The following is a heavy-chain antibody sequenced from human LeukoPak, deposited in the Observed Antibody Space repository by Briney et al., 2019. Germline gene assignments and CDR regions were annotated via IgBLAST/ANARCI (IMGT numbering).Heavy chain of an antibody. CDR2: INPSGTGT. CDR1: GYTITNNY. J-gene: IGHJ5*02. D-gene: IGHD5-24*01. CDR3: ATDHSMANTAWWFDP. Sequence: ASVKVSCKASGYTITNNYMHLVRQAPGQGLEWMGVINPSGTGTSYAQKFQGRITMSRDTSTSTVYMELSSLRSEATAFYYCATDHSMANTAWWFDPWGQGTLVTVSS. V-gene: IGHV1-46*01.